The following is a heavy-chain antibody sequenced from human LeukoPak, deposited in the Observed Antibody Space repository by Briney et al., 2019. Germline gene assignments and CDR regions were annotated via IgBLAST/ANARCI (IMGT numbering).Heavy chain of an antibody. V-gene: IGHV3-21*01. Sequence: GGSLRLSCAASGFTFSSCGMNWVRQAPGKGLEWVSSISSSSSYIYYADSVKGRFTISRDNAKNSLYLQMNSLRAEDTAVYYCARDDGTQDTAMGYWGQGTLVTVSS. D-gene: IGHD5-18*01. CDR3: ARDDGTQDTAMGY. J-gene: IGHJ4*02. CDR2: ISSSSSYI. CDR1: GFTFSSCG.